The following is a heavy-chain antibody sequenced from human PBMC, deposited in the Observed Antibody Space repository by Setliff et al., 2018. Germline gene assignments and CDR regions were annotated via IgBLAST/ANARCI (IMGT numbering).Heavy chain of an antibody. J-gene: IGHJ4*01. V-gene: IGHV1-24*01. CDR1: GSTLTELT. CDR3: ATKDYDTSGYYRPFGF. Sequence: ASVKVSCKVSGSTLTELTMYWVRQAPGKGLEWMGSFNPEDDEIIYAQRFLGRVTMTEDTSTDTAYMELSSLRSEDTAVYYCATKDYDTSGYYRPFGFWGQGTLVTVSS. CDR2: FNPEDDEI. D-gene: IGHD3-22*01.